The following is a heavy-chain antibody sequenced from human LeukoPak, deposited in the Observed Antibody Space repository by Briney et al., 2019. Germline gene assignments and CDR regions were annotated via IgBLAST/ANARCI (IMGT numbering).Heavy chain of an antibody. V-gene: IGHV3-7*01. D-gene: IGHD3-10*01. CDR3: VRGYGSPDY. CDR2: IKQHGSEN. J-gene: IGHJ4*02. CDR1: GFTFSNYW. Sequence: GGSLRLSRAASGFTFSNYWMSWVRQAPGKGLEWVASIKQHGSENYYVDSVKGRFTISRDNAENSLYLQMNSLRAEDTAVYYCVRGYGSPDYWGQGALVIVSS.